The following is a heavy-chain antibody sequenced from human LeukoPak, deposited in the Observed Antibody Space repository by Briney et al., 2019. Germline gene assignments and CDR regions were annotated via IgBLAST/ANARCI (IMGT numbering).Heavy chain of an antibody. J-gene: IGHJ4*02. CDR2: INHSGST. V-gene: IGHV4-34*01. Sequence: PSETLSLTCAVYGGSFSGYYWSWLRQPPGKGLEWIGEINHSGSTNYNPSLKSRVTISVDTSKNQFSLKLSSVTAADTAVYYCARVGLYGSGSYWGQGTLVTVSS. D-gene: IGHD3-10*01. CDR1: GGSFSGYY. CDR3: ARVGLYGSGSY.